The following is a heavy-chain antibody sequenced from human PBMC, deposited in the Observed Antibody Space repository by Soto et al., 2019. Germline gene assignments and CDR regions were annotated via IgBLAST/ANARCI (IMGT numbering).Heavy chain of an antibody. D-gene: IGHD1-1*01. V-gene: IGHV1-18*01. Sequence: HVQLVQSGAEVKKPGASLKVSCKASGYTFISYGVSWVRQAPGQGLEWLGWISPYNGNTNYAQKFQGRITMTTDTSTSTVYMDLRSLRTDVTAVYYCARDQTTGLTDAFDIWGQGTMVVVSS. CDR1: GYTFISYG. CDR2: ISPYNGNT. J-gene: IGHJ3*02. CDR3: ARDQTTGLTDAFDI.